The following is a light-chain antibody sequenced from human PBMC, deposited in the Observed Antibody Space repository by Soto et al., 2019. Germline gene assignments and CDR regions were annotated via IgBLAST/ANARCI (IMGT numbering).Light chain of an antibody. CDR3: QQRSDWPST. CDR2: DAS. J-gene: IGKJ4*01. Sequence: EIVLTQSPATLSLSPGDRATLSCRASQSVGSYSGWYQQRPGQAPRLLIYDASNRATGIPARFSGSGSGTDFTLTISSLEPEDFVVYYCQQRSDWPSTFGGGTKVEIK. V-gene: IGKV3-11*01. CDR1: QSVGSY.